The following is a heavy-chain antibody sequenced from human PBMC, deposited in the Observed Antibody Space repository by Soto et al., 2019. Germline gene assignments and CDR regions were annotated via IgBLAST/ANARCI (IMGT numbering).Heavy chain of an antibody. CDR1: GDTFNFYT. CDR3: ATSFGSGSRAFDY. J-gene: IGHJ4*02. D-gene: IGHD3-10*01. CDR2: FNPILSFS. Sequence: QVQLVQSGAGVKKPGSSVKVSCKASGDTFNFYTINWVRQAPGLGLEWMGRFNPILSFSNSALKFQGRVTLTADKSTSTAYMVLSSLRSEDTAIYCCATSFGSGSRAFDYWGQGALVTVSS. V-gene: IGHV1-69*02.